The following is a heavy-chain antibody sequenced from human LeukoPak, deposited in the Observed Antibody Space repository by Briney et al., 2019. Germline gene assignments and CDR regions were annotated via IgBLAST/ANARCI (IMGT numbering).Heavy chain of an antibody. CDR1: RFIFSSYE. V-gene: IGHV3-48*03. Sequence: GGSLRLSCAASRFIFSSYEMNWVRQAPGKGLEWVSYISNSGSTIYYADSVKGRFTISRDNAKNSLYLQMNSLRDEDTAVYYCARDLSGRYAFDIWGQGTMVTVSS. CDR3: ARDLSGRYAFDI. CDR2: ISNSGSTI. J-gene: IGHJ3*02. D-gene: IGHD3-10*01.